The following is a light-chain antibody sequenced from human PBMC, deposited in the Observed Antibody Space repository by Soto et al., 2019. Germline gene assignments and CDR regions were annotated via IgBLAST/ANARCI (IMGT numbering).Light chain of an antibody. CDR3: QHYNSYFT. J-gene: IGKJ3*01. V-gene: IGKV1-5*03. CDR2: KAS. Sequence: DIQMTQSPSTLSASVGDRVTITCRASQSISSWLAWYQQKPGKAPKLLIYKASSLESGVPSRFSGSGSGTEFTLTISSLQHDDFATYYCQHYNSYFTFGPGTKVDIK. CDR1: QSISSW.